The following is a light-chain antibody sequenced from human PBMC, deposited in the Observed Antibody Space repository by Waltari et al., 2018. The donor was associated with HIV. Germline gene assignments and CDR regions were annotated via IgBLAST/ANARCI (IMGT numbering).Light chain of an antibody. CDR1: ASKIAAGFD. CDR2: GDT. CDR3: QSYDISLTGLWV. Sequence: SVLTQPPSVSGAPGQSVSISCTGNASKIAAGFDVHRDRQSPGTAPKLVIFGDTVRPSGVTDRFSGSRSLNSVSLDISGLRAEDAGDYYCQSYDISLTGLWVFGGGTKLTVL. V-gene: IGLV1-40*01. J-gene: IGLJ3*02.